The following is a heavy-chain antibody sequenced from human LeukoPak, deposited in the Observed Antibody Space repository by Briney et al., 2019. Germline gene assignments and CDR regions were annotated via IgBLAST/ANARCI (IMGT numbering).Heavy chain of an antibody. Sequence: SVKVSCKASGGTFSSYAISWVRQAPGQGLEWMGGIIPIFGTANYAQKFQGRVTITTDESTSTAYMELSSLRSEDTAVYYCASTSGYSYGRGSFDYWGQGTLVTVSS. CDR2: IIPIFGTA. CDR3: ASTSGYSYGRGSFDY. D-gene: IGHD5-18*01. J-gene: IGHJ4*02. V-gene: IGHV1-69*05. CDR1: GGTFSSYA.